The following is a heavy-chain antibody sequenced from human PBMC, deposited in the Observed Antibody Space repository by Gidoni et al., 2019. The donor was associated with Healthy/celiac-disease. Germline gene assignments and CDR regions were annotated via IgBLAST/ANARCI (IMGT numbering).Heavy chain of an antibody. Sequence: QVQLQESGPGLVTPSETLSLTCTVSGGSISSYYWSWNRQPPGKGLEWIGYIYYSGSTNYNPSLKSRVTISVDTSKNQFSLKLSSVTAADTAVYYCARLWYGSGSYCFDYWGQGTLVTVSS. CDR2: IYYSGST. V-gene: IGHV4-59*08. CDR1: GGSISSYY. D-gene: IGHD3-10*01. J-gene: IGHJ4*02. CDR3: ARLWYGSGSYCFDY.